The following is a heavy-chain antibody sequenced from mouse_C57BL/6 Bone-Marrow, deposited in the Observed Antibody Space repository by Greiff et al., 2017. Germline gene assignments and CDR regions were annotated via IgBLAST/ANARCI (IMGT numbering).Heavy chain of an antibody. Sequence: VQLQQPGAELVMPGASVKLSCKASGYTFTSYWMHWVKQRPGQGLEWIGEIDPSDSYTNYNQKFKGKSTLTVDKSSSTAYMQLSSLTSEDSAVYYWASPFYSSSLDYGGRGTTLTVSS. CDR2: IDPSDSYT. J-gene: IGHJ2*01. CDR3: ASPFYSSSLDY. D-gene: IGHD1-1*01. CDR1: GYTFTSYW. V-gene: IGHV1-69*01.